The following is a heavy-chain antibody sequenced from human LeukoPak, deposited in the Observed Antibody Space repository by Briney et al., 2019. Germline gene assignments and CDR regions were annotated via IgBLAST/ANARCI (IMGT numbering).Heavy chain of an antibody. CDR2: INPSGGST. J-gene: IGHJ3*01. CDR3: ARDPLSITMVRGVIQPNDAFDF. D-gene: IGHD3-10*01. CDR1: GYTFTSYY. V-gene: IGHV1-46*01. Sequence: ASVKVSCKASGYTFTSYYMHWVRQAPGQGLEWMGIINPSGGSTSYAQKFQGRVTMTRDTSTSTVYMELSSLRSEDTAVYYCARDPLSITMVRGVIQPNDAFDFWGQGTMVSLSS.